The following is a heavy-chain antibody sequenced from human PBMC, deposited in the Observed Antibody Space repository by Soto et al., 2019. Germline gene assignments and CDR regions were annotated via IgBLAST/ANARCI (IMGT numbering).Heavy chain of an antibody. Sequence: GGSLRLSCAASGFTFSAYVMSWVRQAPGKGLEWVARVKSKAAGGTTDYAAPVKGRFTISRDDSKNTLYLQMNSLKTDDTAVYYCTTLGFDPWGQGTLVTVS. V-gene: IGHV3-15*01. CDR1: GFTFSAYV. CDR3: TTLGFDP. J-gene: IGHJ5*02. CDR2: VKSKAAGGTT.